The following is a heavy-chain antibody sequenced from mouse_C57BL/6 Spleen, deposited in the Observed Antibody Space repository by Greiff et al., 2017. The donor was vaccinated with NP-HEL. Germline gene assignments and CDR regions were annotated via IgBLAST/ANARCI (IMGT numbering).Heavy chain of an antibody. CDR3: TSVSLGDDYDGYYFDY. J-gene: IGHJ2*01. D-gene: IGHD2-4*01. CDR2: ISSGGDYI. V-gene: IGHV5-9-1*02. Sequence: DVMLVESGEGLVKPGGSLKLSCAASGFTFSSYAMSWVRQTPEKRLEWVAYISSGGDYIYYADTVKGRFTISRDNARNTLYLQMSSLKSEDTAMYYCTSVSLGDDYDGYYFDYWGQGTTLTVSS. CDR1: GFTFSSYA.